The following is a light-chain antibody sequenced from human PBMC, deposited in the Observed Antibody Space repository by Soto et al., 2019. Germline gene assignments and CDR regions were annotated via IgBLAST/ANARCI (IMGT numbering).Light chain of an antibody. CDR3: QSYESSLSGVV. Sequence: QSVLTQPPSVSGAPGQRVTISCNGSSSNIGAGYDVHWYQQLPGTAPKLLIYGNSNRPSGVPDRFSGSKSGTSASLAITGLQAEDEADYYCQSYESSLSGVVFGGGTKLTVL. V-gene: IGLV1-40*01. CDR2: GNS. J-gene: IGLJ2*01. CDR1: SSNIGAGYD.